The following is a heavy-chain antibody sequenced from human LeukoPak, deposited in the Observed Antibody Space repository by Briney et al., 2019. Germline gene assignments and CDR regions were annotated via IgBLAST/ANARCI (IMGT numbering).Heavy chain of an antibody. J-gene: IGHJ4*02. CDR2: IYYSGNT. D-gene: IGHD6-6*01. CDR1: GGSISSYY. Sequence: PSETLSLACTVSGGSISSYYWSWIRQPPGKGLEWIGYIYYSGNTNYNPSLKSRVNISVDTSKNQFSLKLRSVTAADTAVYYCAGSLLAARPDLVYWGQGTLVTVSS. CDR3: AGSLLAARPDLVY. V-gene: IGHV4-59*01.